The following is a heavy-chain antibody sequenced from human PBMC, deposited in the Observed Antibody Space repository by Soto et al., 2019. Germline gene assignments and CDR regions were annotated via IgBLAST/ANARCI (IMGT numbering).Heavy chain of an antibody. Sequence: QVQLVESGGGLVKPGGALRLSCAASGFTFSDYYMSWIRQAPGKGLEWVSYISSSGSTIYYADSVKGRVTISRDNAKKSLYLQMNSLRAEDTAVYYCARDPPLIDGDYSGREDYWGQGTLVTVSS. D-gene: IGHD4-17*01. CDR3: ARDPPLIDGDYSGREDY. V-gene: IGHV3-11*01. CDR2: ISSSGSTI. J-gene: IGHJ4*02. CDR1: GFTFSDYY.